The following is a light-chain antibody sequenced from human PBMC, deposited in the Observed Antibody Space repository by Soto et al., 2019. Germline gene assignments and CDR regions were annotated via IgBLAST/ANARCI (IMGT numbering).Light chain of an antibody. CDR3: SSFSTSSTLYV. CDR1: SSDVGGSDY. Sequence: QAVRTQPATVSGSPGQSITISCTGTSSDVGGSDYVSWYQQHPGKAPKLMIYEGSKRPSGVSDHFSGSKSGNTASLTISGLQPEDEADYYCSSFSTSSTLYVFGTGTKVTVL. J-gene: IGLJ1*01. CDR2: EGS. V-gene: IGLV2-14*01.